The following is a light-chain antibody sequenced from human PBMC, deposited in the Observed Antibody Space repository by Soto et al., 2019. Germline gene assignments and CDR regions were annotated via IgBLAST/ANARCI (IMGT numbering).Light chain of an antibody. Sequence: QSALTQPASVSGSPGQSITISCTGTSSDVGGYKYVSWYQQHPGKAPKLMISEVNNRPSGISNRFSGSKSGNTASLIISGLQAEDEADYYCSSYTSSSTVIFGGGTKLTVL. CDR2: EVN. V-gene: IGLV2-14*01. CDR3: SSYTSSSTVI. J-gene: IGLJ2*01. CDR1: SSDVGGYKY.